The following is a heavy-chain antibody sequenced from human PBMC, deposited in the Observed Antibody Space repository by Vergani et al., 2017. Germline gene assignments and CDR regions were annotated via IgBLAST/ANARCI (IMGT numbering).Heavy chain of an antibody. V-gene: IGHV3-30*18. D-gene: IGHD2-21*02. Sequence: QVQLVESGGGVVQPGRSLRLSCAASGFTFSSYGMHWVRQAPGKGLEWVAVISYDGSNKYYADSVKGRFTISRDNSKNTLYPQMNNLRAEDTAVYYCANPPLGWVVTASPTDWGQGTLVTVSS. CDR1: GFTFSSYG. CDR2: ISYDGSNK. CDR3: ANPPLGWVVTASPTD. J-gene: IGHJ4*02.